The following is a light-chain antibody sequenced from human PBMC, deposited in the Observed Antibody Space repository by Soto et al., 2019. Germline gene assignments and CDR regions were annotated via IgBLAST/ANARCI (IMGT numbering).Light chain of an antibody. CDR2: GAS. V-gene: IGKV3-20*01. Sequence: EIVLTQSPGTLSLSPGERATLSCRASQSVYSNYLAWYQQKPGQAPRLIIYGASIRATGIPDRFSGSGSGTDFTLIIIRLEPEDFAVYYCQQYGSSPQFTFGPGTKVDIK. J-gene: IGKJ3*01. CDR3: QQYGSSPQFT. CDR1: QSVYSNY.